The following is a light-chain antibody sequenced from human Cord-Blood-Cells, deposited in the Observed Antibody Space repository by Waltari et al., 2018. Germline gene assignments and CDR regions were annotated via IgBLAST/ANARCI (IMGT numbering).Light chain of an antibody. V-gene: IGLV2-8*01. CDR1: SSDVGGYNY. CDR2: EVS. J-gene: IGLJ2*01. Sequence: QSSLPPPPSASGSPGQSVTISCTGTSSDVGGYNYSAWYQHHPGKAPKLMIYEVSKRPSGVPDRFSGSKSGNTASLTVSGLQAEDEADYYCSSYAGSNNLVFGGGTKLTVL. CDR3: SSYAGSNNLV.